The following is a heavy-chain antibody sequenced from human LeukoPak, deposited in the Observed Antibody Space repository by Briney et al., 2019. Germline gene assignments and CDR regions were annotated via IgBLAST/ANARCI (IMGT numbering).Heavy chain of an antibody. CDR1: GFTFSSYS. V-gene: IGHV3-21*01. J-gene: IGHJ6*02. Sequence: GGSLRLSCAASGFTFSSYSMNWVRQAPGKGLEWVSSISSSSSYIYYADSVKGRFTISRDNAKNSLYLQMNSLRAEDTAVYYCARDMVRNNGHFTIFGVEPSLYYYGMDVWGQGTTVTVSS. D-gene: IGHD3-3*01. CDR2: ISSSSSYI. CDR3: ARDMVRNNGHFTIFGVEPSLYYYGMDV.